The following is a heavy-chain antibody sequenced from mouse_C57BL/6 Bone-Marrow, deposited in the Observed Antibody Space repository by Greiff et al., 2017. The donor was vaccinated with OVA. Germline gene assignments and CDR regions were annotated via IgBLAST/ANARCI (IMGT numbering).Heavy chain of an antibody. CDR3: TTLALGMDY. J-gene: IGHJ4*01. V-gene: IGHV1-50*01. D-gene: IGHD1-1*01. Sequence: QVQLQQPGAELVKPGASVKLSCKASGYTFTSYWMQWVKQRPGQGLEWIGEIDPSDSYTNYNQKFKGKATLTVDTSSSTAYMQLSSLTSEDTAVYYCTTLALGMDYWGQGTSVTVSS. CDR2: IDPSDSYT. CDR1: GYTFTSYW.